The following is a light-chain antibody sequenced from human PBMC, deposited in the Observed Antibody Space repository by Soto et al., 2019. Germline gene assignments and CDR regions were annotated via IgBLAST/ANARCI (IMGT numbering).Light chain of an antibody. CDR2: DAS. CDR1: QSVSRY. Sequence: EIVLTQSPATLSLSPGERATLSCRASQSVSRYLAWYQQKPGQAPRLLIYDASNRATGIPARFSGSGSGTDFPLTISSLEPEDFAVYYCQQRSNWLYTFGQGTKLEIK. CDR3: QQRSNWLYT. J-gene: IGKJ2*01. V-gene: IGKV3-11*01.